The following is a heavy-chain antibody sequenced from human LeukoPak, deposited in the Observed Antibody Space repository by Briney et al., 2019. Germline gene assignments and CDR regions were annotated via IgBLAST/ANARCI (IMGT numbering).Heavy chain of an antibody. CDR2: ISDSGGST. D-gene: IGHD6-13*01. J-gene: IGHJ6*03. V-gene: IGHV3-23*01. CDR1: GFTFSSYG. Sequence: PGGSLRLSCAASGFTFSSYGMSWVRQAPEKGLEWVSTISDSGGSTYYADSVKGRFTISRDNSKNTLYLQMNSLRAEDTAVYYCAKGSWDDLSYYYYYMDVWGKGTTVIISS. CDR3: AKGSWDDLSYYYYYMDV.